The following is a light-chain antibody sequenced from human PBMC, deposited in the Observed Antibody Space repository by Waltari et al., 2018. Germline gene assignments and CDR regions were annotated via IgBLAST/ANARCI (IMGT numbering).Light chain of an antibody. J-gene: IGKJ4*01. CDR3: QQYYSTPLT. CDR1: ESVLYSSNNKNH. V-gene: IGKV4-1*01. CDR2: WAS. Sequence: DIVMTQSPESLAVSLGERATIHCTSSESVLYSSNNKNHLAWYQQKPGQPPKLLLYWASTRESGVPDRFSGSGSETDFTLTVTSLQAEDVAVYYCQQYYSTPLTFGGGTKVEIK.